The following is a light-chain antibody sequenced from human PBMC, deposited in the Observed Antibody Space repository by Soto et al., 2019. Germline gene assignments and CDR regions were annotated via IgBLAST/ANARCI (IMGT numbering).Light chain of an antibody. CDR3: QQYSHYSPWT. V-gene: IGKV1-9*01. Sequence: IQVTQSPSSLSASVGDRVTITCRASQDISSYLAWYQQKPGKAPTLLIYAASTLQSGVPSRFSGSGFGTDFTLTISSLQAEDFATYYCQQYSHYSPWTFGQGTKVDI. J-gene: IGKJ1*01. CDR2: AAS. CDR1: QDISSY.